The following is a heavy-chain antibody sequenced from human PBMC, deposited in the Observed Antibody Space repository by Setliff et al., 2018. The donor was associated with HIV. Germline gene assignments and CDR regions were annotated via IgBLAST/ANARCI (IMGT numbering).Heavy chain of an antibody. J-gene: IGHJ6*03. CDR2: LYDTGRT. CDR3: VNSGYDGDYYYYYMDV. CDR1: GGSVIKNKFY. D-gene: IGHD5-12*01. V-gene: IGHV4-39*01. Sequence: SETLSLTCSVSGGSVIKNKFYWGWVRQAPAKGLEWIGTLYDTGRTYYNPPLKSRVSIFVDTTKNEFSLNWRSVTAADTAVYFCVNSGYDGDYYYYYMDVWGKGTTVTVSS.